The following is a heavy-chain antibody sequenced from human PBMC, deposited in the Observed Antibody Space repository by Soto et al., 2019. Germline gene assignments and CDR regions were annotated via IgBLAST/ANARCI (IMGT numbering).Heavy chain of an antibody. Sequence: QVQLQESGPGLVKSSETLSLTCTVSGGSFSPNYWAWIRQPPGKGLEWIGYIYYSGSTSYNPSLKRRVTLSLDTSKSQFSLRLTSVTASDTAVYYCARLGAYYQSLDPWGQGTLVTVSS. V-gene: IGHV4-59*08. D-gene: IGHD2-21*01. CDR2: IYYSGST. CDR3: ARLGAYYQSLDP. J-gene: IGHJ5*02. CDR1: GGSFSPNY.